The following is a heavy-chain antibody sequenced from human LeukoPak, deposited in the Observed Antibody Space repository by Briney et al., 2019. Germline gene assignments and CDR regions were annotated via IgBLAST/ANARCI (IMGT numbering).Heavy chain of an antibody. CDR3: AKAQGSSWPYYFDY. V-gene: IGHV3-9*03. Sequence: PGRSLRLSCAASGFTFDDYAMHWVRQAPGKGLEWVSGISWNSGSIGYADSVKGRFTISRDNTKNSLYLQMNSLSAEDMALYYCAKAQGSSWPYYFDYWGQGTLVTVSS. CDR2: ISWNSGSI. CDR1: GFTFDDYA. D-gene: IGHD6-13*01. J-gene: IGHJ4*02.